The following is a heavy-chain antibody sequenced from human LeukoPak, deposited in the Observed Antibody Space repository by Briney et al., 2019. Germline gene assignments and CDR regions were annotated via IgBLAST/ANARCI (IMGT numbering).Heavy chain of an antibody. Sequence: PGRSLRLSCAAAGFTFSDYYMSWFRQAPGKGLEWVSYISSSSSDTNYADTVKGRFTISRDNAKNSLYLQRNSLRAEDTAVYDGTRGHTVIIYWGQGTLVTVSS. CDR2: ISSSSSDT. CDR1: GFTFSDYY. CDR3: TRGHTVIIY. J-gene: IGHJ4*02. V-gene: IGHV3-11*06. D-gene: IGHD5-18*01.